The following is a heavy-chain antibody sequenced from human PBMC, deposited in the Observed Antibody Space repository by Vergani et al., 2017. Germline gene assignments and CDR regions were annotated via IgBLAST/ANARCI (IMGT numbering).Heavy chain of an antibody. CDR3: VRSSMGTTFFDY. CDR1: SDSTSGGRYY. V-gene: IGHV4-61*02. Sequence: QVQLQESGPGLVKPSQTLSLTCTVSSDSTSGGRYYWSWIRQPAGKGLGWIGLTYTSGSANYKPYLKNRVTISVNTSKNQFCLNLSPVTAADTAVYYCVRSSMGTTFFDYWGQGILVTVSS. J-gene: IGHJ4*02. D-gene: IGHD1-26*01. CDR2: TYTSGSA.